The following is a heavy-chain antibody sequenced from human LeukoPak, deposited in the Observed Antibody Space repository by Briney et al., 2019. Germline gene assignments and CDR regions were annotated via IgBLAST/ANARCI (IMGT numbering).Heavy chain of an antibody. CDR1: GYTFTTYF. J-gene: IGHJ4*02. CDR2: INPNSGGT. D-gene: IGHD6-13*01. Sequence: GASVKVSCKASGYTFTTYFMHWVRQAPGQGLEWMGYINPNSGGTNYAQKFQGRVTMTRDTSISTAYMELSRLRSDDTAVFYCAREEVIAAAGPTLDYWGQGALVTVSS. CDR3: AREEVIAAAGPTLDY. V-gene: IGHV1-2*02.